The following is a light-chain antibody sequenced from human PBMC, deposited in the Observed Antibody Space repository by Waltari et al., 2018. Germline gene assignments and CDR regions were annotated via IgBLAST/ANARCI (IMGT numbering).Light chain of an antibody. J-gene: IGLJ1*01. CDR1: SSDVGGYNY. CDR3: SSYTSSSTLYV. CDR2: DVS. V-gene: IGLV2-14*03. Sequence: QSALTQPASVSGSPGQSITISCTGTSSDVGGYNYVSWYQQHPGKAPKHRIYDVSNRPSGVSNRFSGSKSGNTASLTISGLQAEDEADYYCSSYTSSSTLYVFGTGTKVTVL.